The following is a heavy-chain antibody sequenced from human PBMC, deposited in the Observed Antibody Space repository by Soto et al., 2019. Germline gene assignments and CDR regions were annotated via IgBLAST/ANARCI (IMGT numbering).Heavy chain of an antibody. CDR1: GESFSGYGGPFSGYY. Sequence: QVQLQQWGAGQLKPSETLSLTCAVHGESFSGYGGPFSGYYWSWIRQTPGKVLEWIGEINHHGDTNYKPSLKSRDTISVDTSKNQFSLNLNSVTAADTAVYYCARGQRRGGSSGWSLWGQGTLVTVSA. CDR2: INHHGDT. J-gene: IGHJ4*02. V-gene: IGHV4-34*02. D-gene: IGHD6-19*01. CDR3: ARGQRRGGSSGWSL.